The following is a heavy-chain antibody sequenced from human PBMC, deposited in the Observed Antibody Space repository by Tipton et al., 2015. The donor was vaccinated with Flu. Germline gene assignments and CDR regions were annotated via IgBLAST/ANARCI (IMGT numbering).Heavy chain of an antibody. CDR1: GFTFSSYW. CDR2: INQDGSKK. J-gene: IGHJ4*02. V-gene: IGHV3-7*01. CDR3: VRAIYNSDNY. D-gene: IGHD1-14*01. Sequence: GSLRLSCAASGFTFSSYWMSWVRQAPGKGLEWVANINQDGSKKYYVDSVKGRFTISRDNAKNSLFLQMTSLRAEDTAVYYCVRAIYNSDNYSGQGTLVTVSS.